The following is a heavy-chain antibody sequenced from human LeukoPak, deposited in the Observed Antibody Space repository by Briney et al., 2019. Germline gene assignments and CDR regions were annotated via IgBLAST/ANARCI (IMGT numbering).Heavy chain of an antibody. J-gene: IGHJ4*02. CDR1: GYTFTRHG. CDR2: ISAYNGYT. V-gene: IGHV1-18*01. Sequence: ASVKVSCKASGYTFTRHGITWVRQAPGQGLEWMAWISAYNGYTNYAEKFQGRVAMTTDTSTSTAYMELRGLRSDDTAVYYCTRDHILRSAAGTLDYWGQGTLVTVSS. CDR3: TRDHILRSAAGTLDY. D-gene: IGHD6-13*01.